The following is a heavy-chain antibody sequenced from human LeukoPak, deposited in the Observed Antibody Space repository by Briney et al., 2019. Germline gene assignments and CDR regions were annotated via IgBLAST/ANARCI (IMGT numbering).Heavy chain of an antibody. J-gene: IGHJ4*02. CDR2: IRYDGSNK. Sequence: GGSLRLSCAASGFTFSSYGMHWLRQAPGKGLEWVAFIRYDGSNKYYADSVKGRLTISRDNSKNTLYLQMNSLRAEDTAVYYCATVYCSSTSCYGDLDYWGQGTLVTVSS. V-gene: IGHV3-30*02. D-gene: IGHD2-2*01. CDR3: ATVYCSSTSCYGDLDY. CDR1: GFTFSSYG.